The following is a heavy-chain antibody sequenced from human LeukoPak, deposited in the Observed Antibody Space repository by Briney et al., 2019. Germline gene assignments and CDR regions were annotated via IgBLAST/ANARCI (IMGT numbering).Heavy chain of an antibody. Sequence: SETLSLTCTVSGGSISSYYWSWIRQPPGKGLEWIGYIYYSGSTNYNPSLKSRVTISVDTSKNQFSLKLSPVTAADTAVYYCAREGRYCGGDCYSGIDYWGQGTLVTVSS. CDR1: GGSISSYY. J-gene: IGHJ4*02. V-gene: IGHV4-59*01. D-gene: IGHD2-21*02. CDR3: AREGRYCGGDCYSGIDY. CDR2: IYYSGST.